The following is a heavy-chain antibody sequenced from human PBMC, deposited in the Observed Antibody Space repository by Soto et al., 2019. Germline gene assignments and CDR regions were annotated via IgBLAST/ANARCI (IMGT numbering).Heavy chain of an antibody. V-gene: IGHV5-51*01. CDR1: GYSFTSYW. Sequence: PGESLKISCKGSGYSFTSYWIGWVRQMPGKGLEWMGIIYPADSDTRYSPSFQGQVTISADKSISTAYLQWSSLKASDTAMYYCARGDCTGGSCYPIDYWGQXTLVTVSS. D-gene: IGHD2-15*01. J-gene: IGHJ4*02. CDR2: IYPADSDT. CDR3: ARGDCTGGSCYPIDY.